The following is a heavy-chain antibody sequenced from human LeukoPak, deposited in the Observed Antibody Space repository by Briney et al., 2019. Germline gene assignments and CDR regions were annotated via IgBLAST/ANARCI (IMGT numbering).Heavy chain of an antibody. J-gene: IGHJ4*02. CDR1: GFTFSNYA. V-gene: IGHV3-30*04. CDR2: ISYDDTNK. Sequence: GGSLRLSCAASGFTFSNYALHWVRQAPGKGLEWVAVISYDDTNKYYVDSVKGRFTISRDNSKNTLYLQMNSLRAEDTAVYYCAKEYGYTYGEFDYWGQGTLVTVSS. D-gene: IGHD5-18*01. CDR3: AKEYGYTYGEFDY.